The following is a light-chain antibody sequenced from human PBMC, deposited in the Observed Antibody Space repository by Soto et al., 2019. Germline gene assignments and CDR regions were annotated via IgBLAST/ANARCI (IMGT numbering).Light chain of an antibody. V-gene: IGLV2-14*03. J-gene: IGLJ2*01. CDR3: TSWTTSTTMI. CDR2: DVN. Sequence: QSALTQPASVSGSPGQSITISCTGTSSDIGAYNFVSWYQQHPAKAPKLMLYDVNLRPSIVPNLFSGSKSGNTTSLTISGIQAEDEADYYCTSWTTSTTMIFGGGTKLTVL. CDR1: SSDIGAYNF.